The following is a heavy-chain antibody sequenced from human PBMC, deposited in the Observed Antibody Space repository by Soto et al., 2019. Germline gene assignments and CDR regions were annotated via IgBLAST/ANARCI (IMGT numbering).Heavy chain of an antibody. V-gene: IGHV3-33*01. CDR1: GFTFSSYG. CDR2: IWYDGSNK. J-gene: IGHJ4*02. CDR3: ARAPRDYYDSSGDYYSDY. Sequence: PGGSLRLSCAASGFTFSSYGMHWVRQAPGKGLEWVAVIWYDGSNKYYADSVKGRFTISRDNSKNTLYLQMNSLRAEDTAVYYCARAPRDYYDSSGDYYSDYWGQGTLVTVPS. D-gene: IGHD3-22*01.